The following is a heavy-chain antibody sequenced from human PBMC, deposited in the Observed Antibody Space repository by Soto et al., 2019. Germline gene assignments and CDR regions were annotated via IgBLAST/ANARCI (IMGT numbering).Heavy chain of an antibody. D-gene: IGHD2-8*01. J-gene: IGHJ6*02. CDR1: GYTFTSYG. V-gene: IGHV1-18*04. CDR3: ARERCTTDTSYTHHFDV. CDR2: ISVYTGNT. Sequence: QVQLVQSGGEVTKPGASVKVSCKSSGYTFTSYGVTWVRQAPGQGLEWLGWISVYTGNTKQAQKFQDRVTLTTEASTSTDDLELRNLRSDDTAVYYCARERCTTDTSYTHHFDVWDQGATGTVSS.